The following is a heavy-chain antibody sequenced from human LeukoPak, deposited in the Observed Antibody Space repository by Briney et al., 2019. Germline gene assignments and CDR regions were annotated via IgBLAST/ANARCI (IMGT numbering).Heavy chain of an antibody. V-gene: IGHV3-66*01. CDR1: GFTVSSNY. D-gene: IGHD6-6*01. J-gene: IGHJ4*02. CDR2: IYSGGST. Sequence: GGSLRLPCAASGFTVSSNYMSWVRQAPGKGLEWVSVIYSGGSTYYADSVKGRFTISRDNSKNTLYLQMNSLRAEDTAVYYCAREVSGAARPVDYWGQGTLVTVSS. CDR3: AREVSGAARPVDY.